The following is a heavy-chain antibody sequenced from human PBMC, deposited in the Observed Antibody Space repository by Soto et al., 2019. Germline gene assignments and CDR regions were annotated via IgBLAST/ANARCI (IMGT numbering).Heavy chain of an antibody. Sequence: EVQLVESGGGLVKPGGSLRLSCAASGFTFSSYSMNWVRQAPGKGLEWVSSISVSSSYIYYADSVKGRFTISRDNAKNSVELQMSGLGAEAGAVYYCARGPGRGYAKTGDYCLDYWGNGSLVTVSS. CDR3: ARGPGRGYAKTGDYCLDY. CDR1: GFTFSSYS. V-gene: IGHV3-21*01. D-gene: IGHD2-2*01. CDR2: ISVSSSYI. J-gene: IGHJ4*01.